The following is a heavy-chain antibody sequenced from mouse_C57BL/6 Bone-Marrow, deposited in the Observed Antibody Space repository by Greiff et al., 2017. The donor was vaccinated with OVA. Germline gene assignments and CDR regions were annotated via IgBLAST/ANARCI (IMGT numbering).Heavy chain of an antibody. Sequence: EVQGVESGGGLVQPGGSLKLSCVASGFTFSNYWMTWVRQSPEKGLEWVAYIRLKSDNYATYYAVSVKGRFTISREDSKSRVYLQMNNLRAENTGIYYCTYDVNRYYFDYWGQGTTRTVSS. CDR1: GFTFSNYW. CDR3: TYDVNRYYFDY. CDR2: IRLKSDNYAT. J-gene: IGHJ2*01. D-gene: IGHD2-3*01. V-gene: IGHV6-3*01.